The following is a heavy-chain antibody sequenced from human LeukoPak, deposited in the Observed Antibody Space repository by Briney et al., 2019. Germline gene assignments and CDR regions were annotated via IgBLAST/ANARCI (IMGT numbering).Heavy chain of an antibody. CDR3: ARDPLHGSYSLAFDI. CDR1: GYTFTGYY. D-gene: IGHD1-26*01. Sequence: GASVKVSCKASGYTFTGYYMHWVRQPPGQGLEWMGWINPNSGGTDYAQKFQGRVTMTRDTSISTAYMELSRLRSDDTAVYYCARDPLHGSYSLAFDIWGQGTMVTVSS. V-gene: IGHV1-2*02. J-gene: IGHJ3*02. CDR2: INPNSGGT.